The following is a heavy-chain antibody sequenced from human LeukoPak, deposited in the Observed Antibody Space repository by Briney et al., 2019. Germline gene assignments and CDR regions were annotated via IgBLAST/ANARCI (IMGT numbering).Heavy chain of an antibody. CDR3: AKSRGSSTSAYAMDV. J-gene: IGHJ6*02. Sequence: GGSLRLSCAASGFTFSSYAMSWVRQAPGKGLEWVSGISGTGGNTYYADSVKGRFTISRDNSKNTLYLQMNTLRGEDTAIYYCAKSRGSSTSAYAMDVWGQGTTVTVSS. D-gene: IGHD2-2*01. CDR1: GFTFSSYA. V-gene: IGHV3-23*01. CDR2: ISGTGGNT.